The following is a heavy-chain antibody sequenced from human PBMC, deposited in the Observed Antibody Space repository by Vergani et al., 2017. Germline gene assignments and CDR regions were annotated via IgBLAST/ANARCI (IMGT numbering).Heavy chain of an antibody. J-gene: IGHJ4*02. CDR3: AREGLYMLDY. V-gene: IGHV4-39*07. Sequence: QVQLQESGPGLVKPSETLSLTCTVSGGSISSSSYYWGWIRQPPGKGLEWIGCIYYSGSTYYNPSLKSRVTISVDTSKNQFSLKLSSVTAADTAVYYCAREGLYMLDYWGQGTLVTVSS. CDR2: IYYSGST. CDR1: GGSISSSSYY. D-gene: IGHD4-11*01.